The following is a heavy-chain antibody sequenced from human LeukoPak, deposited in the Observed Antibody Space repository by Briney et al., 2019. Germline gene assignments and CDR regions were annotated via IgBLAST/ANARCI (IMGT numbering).Heavy chain of an antibody. V-gene: IGHV3-33*01. CDR1: GFTFSSYG. D-gene: IGHD3-22*01. CDR3: ARDLDYYDSSGSIDY. J-gene: IGHJ4*02. CDR2: IWYDVSNK. Sequence: GSLRLSSAASGFTFSSYGMHWVRQAPGKGLEWVAVIWYDVSNKYYADSVKGRFTISRDNSKNTLYLQMKSLRAEDTAVYYCARDLDYYDSSGSIDYWGQGTLVTVSS.